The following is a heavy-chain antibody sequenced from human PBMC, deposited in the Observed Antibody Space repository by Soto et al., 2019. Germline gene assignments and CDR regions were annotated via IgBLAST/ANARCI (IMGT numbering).Heavy chain of an antibody. Sequence: PRGPLSLSCVAPGFTYRSYTMSWVRQAPGQRLEWVATFICDRDTTKHTASVKGRFTVSIDSSKNTLSLQLSCVRAEDTALYFCAKATAATCAGSMCYVFDYWGQGTLVTVSS. V-gene: IGHV3-23*01. J-gene: IGHJ4*02. CDR3: AKATAATCAGSMCYVFDY. CDR1: GFTYRSYT. CDR2: FICDRDTT. D-gene: IGHD2-2*01.